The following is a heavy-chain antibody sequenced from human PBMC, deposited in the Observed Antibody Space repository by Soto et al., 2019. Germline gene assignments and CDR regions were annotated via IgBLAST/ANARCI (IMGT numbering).Heavy chain of an antibody. V-gene: IGHV4-39*01. CDR1: GGSISSSSYY. J-gene: IGHJ5*02. Sequence: SETMSLTCTVSGGSISSSSYYWAWIRQHQRKGPEWIGSIYYSGSTYYNPTLKSRITISVDTSKNQFSLKLSSVTAADTFVYYCAVRRIAVAGTGWFDPWGQGTLVTVSS. CDR3: AVRRIAVAGTGWFDP. CDR2: IYYSGST. D-gene: IGHD6-19*01.